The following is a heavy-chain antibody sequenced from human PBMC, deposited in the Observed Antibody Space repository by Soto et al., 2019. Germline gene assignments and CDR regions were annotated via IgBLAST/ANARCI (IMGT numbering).Heavy chain of an antibody. J-gene: IGHJ6*02. D-gene: IGHD6-19*01. Sequence: SETLSLTCTVSGGSISSSSYYWGWIRQPPGKGLEWIGSIYYSGSTHYNPSLKSRVTISVDTSKNQFSLKLSSVTAADTAVYYCARLAGTDYYYGMDVWGQGTTVTVSS. CDR1: GGSISSSSYY. CDR2: IYYSGST. V-gene: IGHV4-39*01. CDR3: ARLAGTDYYYGMDV.